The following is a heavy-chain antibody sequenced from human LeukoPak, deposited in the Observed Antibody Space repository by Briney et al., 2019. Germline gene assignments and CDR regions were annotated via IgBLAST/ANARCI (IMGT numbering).Heavy chain of an antibody. CDR1: GGSIYSSSYL. V-gene: IGHV4-39*01. J-gene: IGHJ4*02. Sequence: PSETLSLPCTVSGGSIYSSSYLWGWIRQPPGKGVEWIGCIYYSESTHYNPSLKSRVTISVDASKTQFSLKLSSVTAADTAVYYCARHAGELLRENYFDYWGQGTLVTVSS. CDR2: IYYSEST. CDR3: ARHAGELLRENYFDY. D-gene: IGHD1-26*01.